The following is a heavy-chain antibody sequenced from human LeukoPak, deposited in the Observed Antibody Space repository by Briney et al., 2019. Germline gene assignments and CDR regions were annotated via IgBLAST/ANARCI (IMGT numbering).Heavy chain of an antibody. CDR3: AKLLGTATTYDS. V-gene: IGHV3-7*01. CDR1: GFTFSGSW. D-gene: IGHD5-24*01. CDR2: INPDGSQK. J-gene: IGHJ4*02. Sequence: SGGSLRLSCAASGFTFSGSWMSWVRQAPGKGLEWVASINPDGSQKLYVDSVKGRFTISRDNTKGSLYLQMNSLGAEDTAMYYCAKLLGTATTYDSWGQGTRVTVSS.